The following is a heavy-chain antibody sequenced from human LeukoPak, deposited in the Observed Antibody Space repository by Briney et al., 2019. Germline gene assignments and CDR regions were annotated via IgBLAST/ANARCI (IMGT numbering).Heavy chain of an antibody. Sequence: GGSLRLSCAASGFTFSSYAMHWVRQAPGKGLEWVAVISYDGSNKYYADSVKGRFTISRDNSKNTLYLQMNSLRAEDTAVYYCARLYSKSNYFDYWGQGTLVTVSS. V-gene: IGHV3-30*04. D-gene: IGHD2-21*01. CDR2: ISYDGSNK. CDR1: GFTFSSYA. J-gene: IGHJ4*02. CDR3: ARLYSKSNYFDY.